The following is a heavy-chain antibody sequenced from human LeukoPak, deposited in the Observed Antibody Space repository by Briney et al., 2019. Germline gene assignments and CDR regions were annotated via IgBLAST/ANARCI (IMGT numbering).Heavy chain of an antibody. V-gene: IGHV3-30*03. CDR1: GFTFSSYG. Sequence: HPGGSLRLSCAASGFTFSSYGMHWVRQAPGKGLEWGAVISYDGSNKYYADSVKGRFTISRDNSKNTLYLQMNSLRAEDTAVYYCAHESVEGDILTGYYGYYFDYWGQGTLVTVSS. D-gene: IGHD3-9*01. CDR3: AHESVEGDILTGYYGYYFDY. CDR2: ISYDGSNK. J-gene: IGHJ4*02.